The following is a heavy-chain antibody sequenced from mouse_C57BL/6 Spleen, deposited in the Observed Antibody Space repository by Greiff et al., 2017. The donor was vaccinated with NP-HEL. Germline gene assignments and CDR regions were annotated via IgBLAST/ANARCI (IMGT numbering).Heavy chain of an antibody. J-gene: IGHJ2*01. CDR1: GFTFSDYY. D-gene: IGHD2-2*01. Sequence: EVKLMESGGGLVQPGGSLKLSCAASGFTFSDYYMYWVRQTPEKRLEWVAYISNGGGSTYYPDTVKGRFTISRDNAKNTLYLQMSRLKSEDTAMYYCARQGYGYAYFDYWGQGTTLTVSS. CDR2: ISNGGGST. CDR3: ARQGYGYAYFDY. V-gene: IGHV5-12*01.